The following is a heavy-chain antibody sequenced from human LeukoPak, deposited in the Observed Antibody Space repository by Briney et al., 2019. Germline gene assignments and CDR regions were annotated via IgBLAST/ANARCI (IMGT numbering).Heavy chain of an antibody. V-gene: IGHV3-23*01. CDR2: ISGSGGST. CDR3: AKAGVVVAATDFDY. Sequence: GGSLRLSCTASGFNFRNAWMCWVRQAPGKGLEWVSAISGSGGSTYYADSVKGRFTISRDNSKNTLYLQMNSLRAEDTAVYYCAKAGVVVAATDFDYWGQGTLVTVSS. D-gene: IGHD2-15*01. CDR1: GFNFRNAW. J-gene: IGHJ4*02.